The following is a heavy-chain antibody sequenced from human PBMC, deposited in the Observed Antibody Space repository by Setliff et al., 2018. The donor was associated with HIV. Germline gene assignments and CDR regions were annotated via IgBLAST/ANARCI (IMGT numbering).Heavy chain of an antibody. Sequence: SETLFLTCSVSGGSMSRVYWTWIRQPPGKGLEWIGYVSASGTTKYNPSLQSRVTISGDSSKNQFSLRLSSVTAADTAVYYCAKEGSWNADSGAFNIWGQGTMVTVAS. CDR2: VSASGTT. D-gene: IGHD1-1*01. J-gene: IGHJ3*02. CDR1: GGSMSRVY. V-gene: IGHV4-4*08. CDR3: AKEGSWNADSGAFNI.